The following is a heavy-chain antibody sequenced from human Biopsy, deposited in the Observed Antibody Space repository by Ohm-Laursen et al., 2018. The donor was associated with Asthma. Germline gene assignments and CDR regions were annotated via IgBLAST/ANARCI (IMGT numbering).Heavy chain of an antibody. CDR3: ARGQDYGDSNWFDP. CDR2: IKHDGSGK. J-gene: IGHJ5*02. CDR1: GFTFGDYW. D-gene: IGHD4-17*01. V-gene: IGHV3-7*03. Sequence: GSLRLSCAAFGFTFGDYWMSWVRQVPGKGLEWVANIKHDGSGKNHVDSLKGRFTISRDNAKNSLYLQMNSLRAEDTAVYYCARGQDYGDSNWFDPWGQGTLVTVSS.